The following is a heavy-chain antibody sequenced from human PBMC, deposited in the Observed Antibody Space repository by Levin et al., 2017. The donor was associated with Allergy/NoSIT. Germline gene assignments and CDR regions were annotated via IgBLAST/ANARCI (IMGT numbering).Heavy chain of an antibody. CDR3: ARGTGFYDFWSGYFY. V-gene: IGHV1-2*06. CDR2: INPNSGGT. D-gene: IGHD3-3*01. CDR1: GYTFTGYY. J-gene: IGHJ4*02. Sequence: ASVKVSCKASGYTFTGYYMHWVRQAPGQGLEWMGRINPNSGGTNYAQKFQGRVTMTRDTSISTAYMELSRLRSDDTAVYYCARGTGFYDFWSGYFYWGQGTLVTVSS.